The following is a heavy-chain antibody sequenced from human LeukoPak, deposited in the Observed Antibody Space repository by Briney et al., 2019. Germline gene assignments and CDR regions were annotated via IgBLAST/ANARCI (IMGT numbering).Heavy chain of an antibody. V-gene: IGHV4-61*10. CDR3: ARDSGSGIAP. CDR1: GGSVSRGSYY. D-gene: IGHD6-13*01. Sequence: SETLSLTCTVSGGSVSRGSYYWSWFRQPAGKGLEWIGRLYASVSTNYNPSLKSRVTISVDTSKNQFSLKLSSVTAADTAVYYCARDSGSGIAPWGQGTLVTVSS. J-gene: IGHJ5*02. CDR2: LYASVST.